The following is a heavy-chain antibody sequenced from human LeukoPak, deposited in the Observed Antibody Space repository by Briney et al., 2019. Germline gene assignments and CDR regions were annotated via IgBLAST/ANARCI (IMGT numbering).Heavy chain of an antibody. CDR3: AREGGSYYGLDY. D-gene: IGHD1-26*01. Sequence: PWGSLRLSCAASGFTFSSYSMNWVRQAPGKGLEWVASISSSSYIYYADSVKGRFTIYRDNDKNSLYLQMNSLRAEDTAVYYCAREGGSYYGLDYWGQGTLVNVSS. CDR2: ISSSSYI. J-gene: IGHJ4*02. V-gene: IGHV3-21*01. CDR1: GFTFSSYS.